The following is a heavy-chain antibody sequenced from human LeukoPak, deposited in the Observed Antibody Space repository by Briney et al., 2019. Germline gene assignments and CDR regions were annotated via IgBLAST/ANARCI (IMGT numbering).Heavy chain of an antibody. J-gene: IGHJ4*02. D-gene: IGHD4-17*01. CDR1: GFTFSSYA. Sequence: QPGGSLRLSCAASGFTFSSYAMHWVRQAPGKGLEWVAVISYDGSNKYYADSVKGRFTIPRDNSKNTLYLQMNSLRAEDTAVYYCARTGLTYLTTVTTWFDYWGQGTLVTVSS. V-gene: IGHV3-30*04. CDR3: ARTGLTYLTTVTTWFDY. CDR2: ISYDGSNK.